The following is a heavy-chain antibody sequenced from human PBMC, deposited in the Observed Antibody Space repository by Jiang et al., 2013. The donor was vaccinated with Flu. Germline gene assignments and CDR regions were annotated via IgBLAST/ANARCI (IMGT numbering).Heavy chain of an antibody. J-gene: IGHJ5*02. D-gene: IGHD3-10*01. CDR2: IDPSDSYV. CDR1: RIQLYQLL. CDR3: ARVTDGSGNSKWFDP. V-gene: IGHV5-10-1*01. Sequence: KKPGESLRISCQGSRIQLYQLLDHLGAPDARERLEWMGKIDPSDSYVNYSPSFQGHVTMSADMSITTAYLQWSSLKASDTAMYYCARVTDGSGNSKWFDPWGQGTLVTVSS.